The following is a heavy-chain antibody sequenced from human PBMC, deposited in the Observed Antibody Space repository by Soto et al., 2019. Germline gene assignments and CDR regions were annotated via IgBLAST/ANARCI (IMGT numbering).Heavy chain of an antibody. Sequence: GGSLRLSCAASGFTFSSYGMHWVRQAPGKGLEWVAVISYDGSNKYYADSVKGRFTISRDNSKNTLYLQMNSLRAEDTAVYYCAKDQAIAVAPDYWGQGTLVTVSS. J-gene: IGHJ4*02. CDR1: GFTFSSYG. CDR2: ISYDGSNK. D-gene: IGHD6-19*01. CDR3: AKDQAIAVAPDY. V-gene: IGHV3-30*18.